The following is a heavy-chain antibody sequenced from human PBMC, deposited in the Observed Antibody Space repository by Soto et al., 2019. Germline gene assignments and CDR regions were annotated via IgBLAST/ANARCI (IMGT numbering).Heavy chain of an antibody. D-gene: IGHD3-3*01. CDR3: ARGPPYDVWSGYPFYYYYGMDV. V-gene: IGHV4-34*01. Sequence: QVQLQQWGAGLLKPSETLSLTCAVYGGSFSGYYWSWIRQPPGKGLEWIGEINHSGSTNYNPSLKSRVTISVDTSTNQFSLKLSSVTAADTAVYYCARGPPYDVWSGYPFYYYYGMDVWGQGTTVTVSS. CDR1: GGSFSGYY. J-gene: IGHJ6*02. CDR2: INHSGST.